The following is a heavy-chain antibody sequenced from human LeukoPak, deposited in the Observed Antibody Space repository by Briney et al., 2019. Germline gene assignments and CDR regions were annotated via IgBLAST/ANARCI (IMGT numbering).Heavy chain of an antibody. V-gene: IGHV3-15*01. CDR3: TVDQPIDNGDLGAYFDY. Sequence: PGGSLRLSCAASGFTFSNAWMSWVRQAPGKGLEWVGRIKSKTDGGTTDYAAPVKGRFTISRDDSKNTLYLQMNSLKTEDTAVYYCTVDQPIDNGDLGAYFDYWGQGTLVTVSS. CDR1: GFTFSNAW. J-gene: IGHJ4*02. CDR2: IKSKTDGGTT. D-gene: IGHD4-17*01.